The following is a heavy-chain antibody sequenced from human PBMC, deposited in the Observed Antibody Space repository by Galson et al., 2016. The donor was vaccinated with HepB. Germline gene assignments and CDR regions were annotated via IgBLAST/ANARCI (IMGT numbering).Heavy chain of an antibody. D-gene: IGHD5-12*01. CDR1: VFTSSSDS. V-gene: IGHV3-21*01. CDR3: ARDPPRLSGYVYDY. Sequence: SLRLSCAASVFTSSSDSMSWVRQAPGQGLEWVSSISSSSNYIYYADSVKGRFTISRDNTKNSLYLQMNSLRVEDTAVYYCARDPPRLSGYVYDYWGQGTLVTVSS. CDR2: ISSSSNYI. J-gene: IGHJ4*02.